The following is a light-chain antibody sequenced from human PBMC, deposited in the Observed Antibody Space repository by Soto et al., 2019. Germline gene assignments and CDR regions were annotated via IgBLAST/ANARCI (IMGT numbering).Light chain of an antibody. CDR3: QQSYSSPPT. Sequence: AIQLTQSPSSLSASVGDRVSITCRASQGIGSALAWYQLKPGAAPALLIYDASTLESGVPSRFSGSRSGADFTLTISSLQPEDFATYYCQQSYSSPPTFGQGTKVDIK. V-gene: IGKV1-13*02. CDR2: DAS. J-gene: IGKJ1*01. CDR1: QGIGSA.